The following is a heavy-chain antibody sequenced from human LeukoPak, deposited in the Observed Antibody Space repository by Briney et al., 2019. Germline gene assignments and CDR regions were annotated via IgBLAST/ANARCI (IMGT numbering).Heavy chain of an antibody. Sequence: SGGSLRLSCAASGFTFSSYAMSWVRQAPGKGLEWVSAISGSGGSTYYADFVKGRFTISRDNSKNTLYLQMNSLRAEDTAVYYCAKTRFGDIVVVPAAILGPNWFDPWGQGTLVTVSS. CDR2: ISGSGGST. V-gene: IGHV3-23*01. CDR3: AKTRFGDIVVVPAAILGPNWFDP. J-gene: IGHJ5*02. D-gene: IGHD2-2*02. CDR1: GFTFSSYA.